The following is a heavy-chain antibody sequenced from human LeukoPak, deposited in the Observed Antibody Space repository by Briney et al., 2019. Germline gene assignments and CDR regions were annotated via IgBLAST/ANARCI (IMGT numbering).Heavy chain of an antibody. D-gene: IGHD1-26*01. CDR2: TRNRANSYTT. CDR3: AREIYSGSYYLGAFDI. V-gene: IGHV3-72*01. Sequence: GGSLRLSCAASGFTFTDHFMDWVRQAPGKGLEWVGRTRNRANSYTTEYAASVKGRFTISRDDSKSSLYLQMNSLKTEDTAVYYCAREIYSGSYYLGAFDIWGQGTMVTVSS. J-gene: IGHJ3*02. CDR1: GFTFTDHF.